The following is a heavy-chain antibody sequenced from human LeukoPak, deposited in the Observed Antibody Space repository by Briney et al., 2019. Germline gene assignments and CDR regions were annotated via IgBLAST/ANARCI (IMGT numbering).Heavy chain of an antibody. D-gene: IGHD3-10*01. V-gene: IGHV3-23*01. Sequence: GGSLRLSCAASGFXFSIYAMTWVRQAPGKGLEWVSAINSGGNSTYHADSVKGRFTISRDNSKNTLFLQMSSLKAEDTAVYYCARLYGSGSYRDNWFDPWGQGTLVTVSS. CDR2: INSGGNST. CDR1: GFXFSIYA. CDR3: ARLYGSGSYRDNWFDP. J-gene: IGHJ5*02.